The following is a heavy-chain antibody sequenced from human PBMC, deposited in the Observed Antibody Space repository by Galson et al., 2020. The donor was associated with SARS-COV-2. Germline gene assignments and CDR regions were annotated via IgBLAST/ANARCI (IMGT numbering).Heavy chain of an antibody. V-gene: IGHV3-48*01. J-gene: IGHJ4*02. D-gene: IGHD1-26*01. CDR1: GFTFSSYS. CDR3: ARDGGPEWELLVIDY. Sequence: GGSLRLSCAASGFTFSSYSMNWVRQAPGKGLEWVSYISSGRSTIYYADSVKGRFTISRDNAKNSLYLQMNSLRAEDTAVYYCARDGGPEWELLVIDYWGQGTLVTVSS. CDR2: ISSGRSTI.